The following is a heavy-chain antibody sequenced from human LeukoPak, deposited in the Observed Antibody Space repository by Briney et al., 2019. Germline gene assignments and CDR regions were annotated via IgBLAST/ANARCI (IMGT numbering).Heavy chain of an antibody. D-gene: IGHD6-6*01. CDR3: ARDMTSSSAY. CDR2: ISSSSSYI. CDR1: GFTFSSYS. V-gene: IGHV3-21*01. J-gene: IGHJ4*02. Sequence: GGSLRLSCAASGFTFSSYSMNWVRQAPGRGREWVSSISSSSSYIYYADSVKGRFTISRDNAKNSLYLQMNSLRAEDTAVYYCARDMTSSSAYWGQGTLVTVSS.